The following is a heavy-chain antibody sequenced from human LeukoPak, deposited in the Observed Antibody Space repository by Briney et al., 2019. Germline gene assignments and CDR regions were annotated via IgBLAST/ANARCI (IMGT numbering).Heavy chain of an antibody. CDR2: INHSGST. J-gene: IGHJ4*02. V-gene: IGHV4-34*01. CDR3: ARYYYDSSGYYYYFDY. Sequence: PSETLSLTCAGYGGSFSGYYCSWIRQPPGKGLEWIGEINHSGSTNYNPSLKSRVTISVDTSKNPFSLKLSSVNDADTAVYYCARYYYDSSGYYYYFDYWGQGTLVTVSS. CDR1: GGSFSGYY. D-gene: IGHD3-22*01.